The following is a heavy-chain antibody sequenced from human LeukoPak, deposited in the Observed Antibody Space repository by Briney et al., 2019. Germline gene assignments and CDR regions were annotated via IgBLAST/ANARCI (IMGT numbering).Heavy chain of an antibody. Sequence: SETLSLTRTVSGGSISSGGYYWSWIRQHPGKGLEWIGYIYYSGSTYYNPSLKSRVTISVDTSKNQFSLKLSSVTAADTAVYYCASTRRRLDAFDIWGQGTMVTVSS. V-gene: IGHV4-31*03. CDR2: IYYSGST. CDR3: ASTRRRLDAFDI. CDR1: GGSISSGGYY. J-gene: IGHJ3*02.